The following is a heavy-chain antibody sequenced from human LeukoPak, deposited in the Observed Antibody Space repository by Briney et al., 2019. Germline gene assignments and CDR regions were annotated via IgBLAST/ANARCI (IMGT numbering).Heavy chain of an antibody. D-gene: IGHD2-8*01. V-gene: IGHV3-33*01. CDR1: GFTFSSYG. J-gene: IGHJ4*02. CDR2: ILYDGSNK. Sequence: GGSLRLSCAASGFTFSSYGMHWVRQAPGKGLEWVAVILYDGSNKYYADSVKGRFTISRDNSKNTLYLQMNSLRAEDTAVYYCARESLSIVLMVYAYGPPDYWGQGTLVTVSS. CDR3: ARESLSIVLMVYAYGPPDY.